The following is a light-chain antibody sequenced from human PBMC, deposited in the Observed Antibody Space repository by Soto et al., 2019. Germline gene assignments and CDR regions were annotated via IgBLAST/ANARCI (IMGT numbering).Light chain of an antibody. V-gene: IGKV3-15*01. CDR2: GAS. CDR1: QSLSSN. Sequence: EIVLTQSRTTLSVSPGERATLSCSASQSLSSNLAWYQQKPGQAPRLLIYGASTRATGIPARFRGSGSGTEFTLTISSLQSEDFAVYYCQQYNSWPRTFGQGTKVEI. CDR3: QQYNSWPRT. J-gene: IGKJ1*01.